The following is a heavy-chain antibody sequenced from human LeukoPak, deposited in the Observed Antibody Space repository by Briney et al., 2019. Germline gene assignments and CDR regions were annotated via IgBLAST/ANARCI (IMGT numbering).Heavy chain of an antibody. CDR3: AKGGDYDSSGYYHFQH. D-gene: IGHD3-22*01. J-gene: IGHJ1*01. CDR2: ISWDGGST. V-gene: IGHV3-43D*04. CDR1: GFTFDDYA. Sequence: PGGSLRLSCAASGFTFDDYAMHWVRQPPGKGLEWVSLISWDGGSTYYADSVKGRFTISRDNSKNSLYLQMNRLRAEDTALYYCAKGGDYDSSGYYHFQHWGQGTLVTVSS.